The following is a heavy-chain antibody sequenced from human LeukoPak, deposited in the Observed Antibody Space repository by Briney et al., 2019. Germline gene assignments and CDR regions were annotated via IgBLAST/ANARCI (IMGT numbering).Heavy chain of an antibody. CDR2: IYPGDSDT. CDR1: GYSFTSYW. V-gene: IGHV5-51*01. Sequence: GESLQISCKGSGYSFTSYWIGWVRQMPGKGLEWMGIIYPGDSDTRYSPSFQGQVTISADKSISTAYLQWSSLKASDTAMYYCARHVRITFGGVIAPDAFDIWGQGTMVTVSS. J-gene: IGHJ3*02. CDR3: ARHVRITFGGVIAPDAFDI. D-gene: IGHD3-16*02.